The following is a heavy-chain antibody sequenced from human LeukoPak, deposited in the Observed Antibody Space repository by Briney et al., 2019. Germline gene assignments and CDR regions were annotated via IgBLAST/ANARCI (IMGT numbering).Heavy chain of an antibody. J-gene: IGHJ6*03. CDR2: IVVGSGNT. CDR3: AADLLTGYYYYMDV. V-gene: IGHV1-58*02. D-gene: IGHD1-26*01. Sequence: GASVKVSCKASGFTFTSSAMQWVRQARGQRLEWIGWIVVGSGNTNYAQKFQERVTITRDMSTSTAYMELSSLRSEDTAVYYCAADLLTGYYYYMDVWGKGTTVTVSS. CDR1: GFTFTSSA.